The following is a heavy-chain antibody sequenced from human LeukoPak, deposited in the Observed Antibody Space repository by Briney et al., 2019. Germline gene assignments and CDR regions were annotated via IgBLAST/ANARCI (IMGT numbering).Heavy chain of an antibody. CDR2: INHSGST. J-gene: IGHJ2*01. CDR1: DGSISSYY. V-gene: IGHV4-34*01. D-gene: IGHD3-3*01. CDR3: ARGRTLTSYYDFWSGYYRWYFDL. Sequence: PSETLSLTCTVSDGSISSYYWSWIRQPPGKGLEWIGEINHSGSTNYNPSLKSRVTISVDTSKNQFSLKLSSVTAADTAVYYCARGRTLTSYYDFWSGYYRWYFDLWGRGTLVTVSS.